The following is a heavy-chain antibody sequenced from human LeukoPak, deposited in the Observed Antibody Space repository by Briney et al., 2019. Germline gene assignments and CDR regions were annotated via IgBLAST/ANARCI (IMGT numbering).Heavy chain of an antibody. D-gene: IGHD2-21*02. V-gene: IGHV3-9*01. CDR3: AKLVVVTAISSY. J-gene: IGHJ4*02. Sequence: GRSLRLSCAASGFTFDDYAMHWVRQAPGKGLEWVSGISWNSGSIGYADSVKGRFTISRDNAKNSLYLQMNSLRAEDTAVYYCAKLVVVTAISSYWGQGTLVIVSP. CDR2: ISWNSGSI. CDR1: GFTFDDYA.